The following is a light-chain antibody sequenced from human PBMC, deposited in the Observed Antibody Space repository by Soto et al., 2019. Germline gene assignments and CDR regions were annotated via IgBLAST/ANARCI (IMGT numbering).Light chain of an antibody. Sequence: QSALTQPRSVSGSPGQSVAISCTGTGSDVGGYDYVSWFQQHPGKAPKLMIYDVSKRPSGVPDRFSGSKSGNTASLTISGLQAVDEADYYCCSYAGSPYVFGTGTKVTVL. CDR3: CSYAGSPYV. V-gene: IGLV2-11*01. J-gene: IGLJ1*01. CDR2: DVS. CDR1: GSDVGGYDY.